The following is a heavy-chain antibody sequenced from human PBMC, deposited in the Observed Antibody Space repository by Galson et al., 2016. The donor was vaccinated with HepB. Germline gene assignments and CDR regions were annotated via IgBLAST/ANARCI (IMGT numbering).Heavy chain of an antibody. Sequence: SLRLSCATSGFTFSNFDMSWVRQAPGKGLEWVSLISGSDGSRYYADSVRGRFTISRDNSKSTLYLQMNSLRTDDTAVYYCVIDLYDSGSSEYWGQGTLVTVSS. J-gene: IGHJ4*02. CDR2: ISGSDGSR. CDR3: VIDLYDSGSSEY. V-gene: IGHV3-23*01. CDR1: GFTFSNFD. D-gene: IGHD3-10*01.